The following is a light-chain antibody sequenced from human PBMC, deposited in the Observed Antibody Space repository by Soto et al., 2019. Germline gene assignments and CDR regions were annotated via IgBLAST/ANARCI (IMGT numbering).Light chain of an antibody. CDR2: AAS. J-gene: IGKJ1*01. Sequence: DIQMTQSPSSVSASVGDRVTITCRASQGISNWLAWYQQKPGKAPNLLIYAASSLLSGVPSRFSGSGSGTDFTLTISFLQPEDSATYYCQQVNSFPQTFGQGTRVEIK. CDR1: QGISNW. CDR3: QQVNSFPQT. V-gene: IGKV1-12*01.